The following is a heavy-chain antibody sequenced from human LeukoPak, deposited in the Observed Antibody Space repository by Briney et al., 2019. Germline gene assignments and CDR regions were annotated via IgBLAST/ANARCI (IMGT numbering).Heavy chain of an antibody. CDR2: MNTDNGNT. D-gene: IGHD6-13*01. CDR3: ARGPRESSSSDY. V-gene: IGHV1-8*01. CDR1: GYRFTHFE. J-gene: IGHJ4*02. Sequence: ASVKLSCKTSGYRFTHFEIKGVRQAPAQGLQWMGWMNTDNGNTGYEQKFQGRVSMSGDTSISTAFMVLNSLRSDDTAAYFCARGPRESSSSDYWGQGTLVTVSS.